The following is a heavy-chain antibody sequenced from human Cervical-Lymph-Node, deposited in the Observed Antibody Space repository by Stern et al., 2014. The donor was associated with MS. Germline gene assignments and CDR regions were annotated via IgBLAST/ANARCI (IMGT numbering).Heavy chain of an antibody. CDR1: SGSISSGGYY. V-gene: IGHV4-31*03. D-gene: IGHD3-10*01. Sequence: QVQLVESGPGLVKPSQTLSLTCTVSSGSISSGGYYWNWIRQHPGEGLEWIGSIYYNGNTFYSPSLKSRVSMSIDTSENQFSLNLNSVTAADTAVYYCARSYELRSGSYYGPTDYWGQGTLVTVSS. J-gene: IGHJ4*02. CDR2: IYYNGNT. CDR3: ARSYELRSGSYYGPTDY.